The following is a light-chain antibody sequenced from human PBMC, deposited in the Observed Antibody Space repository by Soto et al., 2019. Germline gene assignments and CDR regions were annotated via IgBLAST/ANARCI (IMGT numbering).Light chain of an antibody. Sequence: QSALTQPASVSGSPGQSITISCTGTSSDVGGYNYVSWFQQHPGKAPKLMIFEVSNRPPGVSHRFSGSKSANTASLTISGLQAEDEAYYYCSSYTNSSTLYVFGTGTKLTVL. CDR3: SSYTNSSTLYV. CDR1: SSDVGGYNY. CDR2: EVS. J-gene: IGLJ1*01. V-gene: IGLV2-14*01.